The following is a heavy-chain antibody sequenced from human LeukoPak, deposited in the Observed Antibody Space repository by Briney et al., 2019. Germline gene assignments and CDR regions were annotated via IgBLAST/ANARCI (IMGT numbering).Heavy chain of an antibody. CDR1: GFTFSSYS. D-gene: IGHD3-3*01. J-gene: IGHJ3*02. CDR3: ARDYSARESDFWSGPGAFDI. V-gene: IGHV3-7*01. Sequence: PGGSLRLSCAASGFTFSSYSMNWVRQAPGKGREGGANIKQDGSEKYYVDSVKGRFTISRDNAKNSLYLQMNSLRAEDTAVYYCARDYSARESDFWSGPGAFDIWGQGTMVTVSS. CDR2: IKQDGSEK.